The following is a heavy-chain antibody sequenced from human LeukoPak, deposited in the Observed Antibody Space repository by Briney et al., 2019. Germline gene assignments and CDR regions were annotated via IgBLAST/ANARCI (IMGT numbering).Heavy chain of an antibody. Sequence: ASVKVSCKASGGTFSSYAISWVRQAPGQGLEWMGRIIPILGIANYAQKFQGRVTITADKSTSTAYMELSSLRSEDTAVYYCARELVGATGGYWGQGTLVTVSS. CDR1: GGTFSSYA. CDR2: IIPILGIA. D-gene: IGHD1-26*01. J-gene: IGHJ4*02. V-gene: IGHV1-69*04. CDR3: ARELVGATGGY.